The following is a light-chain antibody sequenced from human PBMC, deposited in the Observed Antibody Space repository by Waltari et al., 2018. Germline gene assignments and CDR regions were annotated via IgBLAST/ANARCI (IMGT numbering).Light chain of an antibody. J-gene: IGLJ1*01. Sequence: SYVLTPAPSVSVAPGETDRITCGGNNLAGKNVQWYQQKPGQAPVLVIFYDSDRPSGIPERFSGSNSGNTATLTISRAEAGDEADYYCQVWDTSIDLSVFGTGTKVTVL. V-gene: IGLV3-21*04. CDR2: YDS. CDR1: NLAGKN. CDR3: QVWDTSIDLSV.